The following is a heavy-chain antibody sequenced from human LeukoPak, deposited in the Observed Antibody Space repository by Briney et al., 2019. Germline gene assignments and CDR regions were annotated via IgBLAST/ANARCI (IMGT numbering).Heavy chain of an antibody. Sequence: PSETLSLTCTVSGGSISSYYWSWIRQPPGKGLEWIGYIYYSGSTNYNPSLKSRVTISVDTTKNQFSLKLSSVTAADTAVYYCARDRPAANWFDPWGRGTLVTVSS. V-gene: IGHV4-59*01. CDR2: IYYSGST. CDR1: GGSISSYY. CDR3: ARDRPAANWFDP. D-gene: IGHD2-2*01. J-gene: IGHJ5*02.